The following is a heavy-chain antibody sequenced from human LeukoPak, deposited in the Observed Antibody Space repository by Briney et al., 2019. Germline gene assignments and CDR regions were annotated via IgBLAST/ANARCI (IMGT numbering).Heavy chain of an antibody. J-gene: IGHJ4*02. D-gene: IGHD3-10*01. CDR2: ISSSSSYI. V-gene: IGHV3-21*01. CDR3: ARSLWFGEPYFDY. Sequence: GGSLRLSCAASGFTFGSYSMNWVREAPGKGMEWVSSISSSSSYIYYADSVKGRFTISRDNAKNSLYLQMNSLRAEDTAVYYCARSLWFGEPYFDYWGQGTLVTVSS. CDR1: GFTFGSYS.